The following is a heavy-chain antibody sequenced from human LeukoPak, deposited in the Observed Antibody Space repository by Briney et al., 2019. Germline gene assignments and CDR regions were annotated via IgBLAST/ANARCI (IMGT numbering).Heavy chain of an antibody. D-gene: IGHD4-17*01. CDR3: ARDPYGDYYFDY. CDR1: GGSMSRYY. CDR2: IYYSGCT. V-gene: IGHV4-59*01. Sequence: SETLSLTCPVSGGSMSRYYWSWIRPPPGKGLEWLGYIYYSGCTNYNPSLKSRVTISVDTSKIQFSLKLSSVTAADTAVYYCARDPYGDYYFDYWGQGTLVTVSS. J-gene: IGHJ4*02.